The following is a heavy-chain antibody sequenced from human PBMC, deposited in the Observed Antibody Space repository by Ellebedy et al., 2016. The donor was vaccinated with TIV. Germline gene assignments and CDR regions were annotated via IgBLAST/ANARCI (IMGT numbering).Heavy chain of an antibody. D-gene: IGHD6-19*01. V-gene: IGHV3-7*01. Sequence: GESLKISCAASGFTFSDYWMSWVRQAPGKGLEWVANIKQDRSEKYYVDSVKGRFSISRDNAKSSLYVQMNSLRDEDTAVYYCARDQWLGRAYYFDSWGQGTLVTVSS. CDR2: IKQDRSEK. J-gene: IGHJ4*02. CDR3: ARDQWLGRAYYFDS. CDR1: GFTFSDYW.